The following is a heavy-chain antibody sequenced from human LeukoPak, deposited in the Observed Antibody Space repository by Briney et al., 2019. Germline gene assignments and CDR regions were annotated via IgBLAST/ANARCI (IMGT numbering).Heavy chain of an antibody. CDR2: IDPSDSYT. V-gene: IGHV5-10-1*01. J-gene: IGHJ4*02. Sequence: GESLKISCKGSGCSFTSYWIRWVRQMPGKGLEWMGRIDPSDSYTDYSPSFQGHVTISADKSISTAYLQWSSLKASDTAMYYCATHNGDDYNLDYWCQGTLVTVSS. CDR1: GCSFTSYW. D-gene: IGHD5-24*01. CDR3: ATHNGDDYNLDY.